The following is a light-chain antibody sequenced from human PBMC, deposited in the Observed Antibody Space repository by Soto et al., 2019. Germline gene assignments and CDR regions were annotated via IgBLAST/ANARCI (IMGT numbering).Light chain of an antibody. CDR2: AAS. CDR3: QQSYSTPRT. J-gene: IGKJ2*01. V-gene: IGKV1-39*01. Sequence: DIQMTQSPSSLSASVGDRVTITCRASQRISSYLNSYQQKPGKAPKLLIYAASSLQSGVPSRFSGSGSGTDFTLTISSLQPEDFATYYCQQSYSTPRTFGQGTKLEIK. CDR1: QRISSY.